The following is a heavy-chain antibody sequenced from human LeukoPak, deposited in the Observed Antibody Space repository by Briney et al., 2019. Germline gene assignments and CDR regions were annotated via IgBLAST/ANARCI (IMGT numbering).Heavy chain of an antibody. V-gene: IGHV1-2*02. CDR2: INPNSGGT. CDR3: AREGLLSGSYNFDY. Sequence: ASVKVSCKASGYTFTGYYMHWVRQAPGQGLEWMGWINPNSGGTNYAQKFQGRVTMTRDTSISTAYMELSRLRSDDTAVYYCAREGLLSGSYNFDYWGREPWSPSPQ. J-gene: IGHJ4*02. D-gene: IGHD1-26*01. CDR1: GYTFTGYY.